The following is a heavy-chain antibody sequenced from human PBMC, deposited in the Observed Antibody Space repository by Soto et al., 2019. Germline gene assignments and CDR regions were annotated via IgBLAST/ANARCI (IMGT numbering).Heavy chain of an antibody. D-gene: IGHD2-2*02. CDR3: AREDIVVVPDAIGYYYGMDV. J-gene: IGHJ6*02. CDR2: ISAYNGNT. Sequence: ASVEVSCKASGYTFTSYGISWVRQAPGQGLEWMGWISAYNGNTNYAQKLQGRVTMTTDTSTSTAYMELRSLRSDDTAVYYCAREDIVVVPDAIGYYYGMDVWGQGTTVTVSS. CDR1: GYTFTSYG. V-gene: IGHV1-18*04.